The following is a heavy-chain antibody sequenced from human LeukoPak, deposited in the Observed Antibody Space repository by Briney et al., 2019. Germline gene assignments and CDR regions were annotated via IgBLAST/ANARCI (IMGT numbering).Heavy chain of an antibody. J-gene: IGHJ4*02. Sequence: PGGSLRLSCAASRFTFTSGWMHWVRQAPGKGLVWVSRINGDGSSTSYADSVKGRFTISRDNAKSTVYLQMNSLRAEDTAVYYCAKMDVGWGQGTLVTVSS. D-gene: IGHD5-24*01. V-gene: IGHV3-74*01. CDR2: INGDGSST. CDR1: RFTFTSGW. CDR3: AKMDVG.